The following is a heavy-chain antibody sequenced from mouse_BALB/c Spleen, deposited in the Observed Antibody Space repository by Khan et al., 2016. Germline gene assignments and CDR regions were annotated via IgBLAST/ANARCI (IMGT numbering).Heavy chain of an antibody. CDR2: ISNGGGST. CDR1: GFTFSDYY. V-gene: IGHV5-12*02. CDR3: ARKGYRYDYAMDY. Sequence: EVELVESGGGLVQPGGSLKLSCATSGFTFSDYYMYWVRQTPEKRLEWVAYISNGGGSTYYPDTVKGRLTISRDNAKNTLYLQMSRLKSEDTAMYYCARKGYRYDYAMDYWGQGTSVTVSS. J-gene: IGHJ4*01. D-gene: IGHD2-14*01.